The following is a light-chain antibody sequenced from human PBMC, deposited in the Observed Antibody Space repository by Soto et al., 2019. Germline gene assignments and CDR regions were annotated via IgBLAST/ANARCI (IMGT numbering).Light chain of an antibody. Sequence: EIVLTHSPGTLSLFPGDRATLSCRASQRVSNSYLDWFQQKPGQAPRLLIYDASSRAAGVPDRVSGGGSGTDFTLTISALEPEDFDLYFCQQYERPPFAFGPGTRRE. J-gene: IGKJ2*01. CDR1: QRVSNSY. CDR2: DAS. V-gene: IGKV3-20*01. CDR3: QQYERPPFA.